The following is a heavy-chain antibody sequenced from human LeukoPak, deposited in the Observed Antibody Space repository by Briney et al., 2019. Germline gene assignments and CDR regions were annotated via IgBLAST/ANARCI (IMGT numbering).Heavy chain of an antibody. V-gene: IGHV4-4*07. CDR2: IYTSGST. Sequence: PSETLSLTCTVSGGSISSYYWSWIRQPAGKGLEWIGRIYTSGSTNYNPSLKSRVTMSVDTSKNQFSLKLSSVTAADTAVYYCAREGCSSTSCYRGFYMDVWGKGTTVTVSS. J-gene: IGHJ6*03. D-gene: IGHD2-2*01. CDR1: GGSISSYY. CDR3: AREGCSSTSCYRGFYMDV.